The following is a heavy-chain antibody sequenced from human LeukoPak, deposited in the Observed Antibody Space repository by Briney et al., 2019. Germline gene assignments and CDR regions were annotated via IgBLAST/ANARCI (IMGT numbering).Heavy chain of an antibody. Sequence: GASVKVSCKASGYTFTSYGISWVRQAPGQGLEWMGWISAYNGNTNYAQKLQGRVTMTTDTSTSTAYMELRSLRSDDTAVYYCARDNFPGYCSGGSCSFDYWGQGTLVTVSS. CDR1: GYTFTSYG. CDR2: ISAYNGNT. V-gene: IGHV1-18*01. J-gene: IGHJ4*02. CDR3: ARDNFPGYCSGGSCSFDY. D-gene: IGHD2-15*01.